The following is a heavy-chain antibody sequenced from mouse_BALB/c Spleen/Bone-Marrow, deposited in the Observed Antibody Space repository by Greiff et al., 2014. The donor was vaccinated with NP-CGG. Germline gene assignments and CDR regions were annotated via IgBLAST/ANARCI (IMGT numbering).Heavy chain of an antibody. J-gene: IGHJ2*01. D-gene: IGHD2-4*01. CDR2: IDPANGNT. Sequence: LEWIGRIDPANGNTKYDPKFQGKTTITADTSSNTAYLQLSSLTSEDTAVYYCARYDYGVYFDYWGQGTTLTVSS. V-gene: IGHV14-3*02. CDR3: ARYDYGVYFDY.